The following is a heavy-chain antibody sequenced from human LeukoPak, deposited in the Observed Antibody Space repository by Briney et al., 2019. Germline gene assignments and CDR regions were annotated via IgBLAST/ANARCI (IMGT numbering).Heavy chain of an antibody. D-gene: IGHD3-10*01. CDR1: GGSFSGYY. Sequence: SSETLSLTCAVYGGSFSGYYWSWIRQPPGKGLEWIGEINHSGSTNYNPSLKSRVTISVDTSKNHFSLKLRFVTAADTAVYYCARMGRITLVRGVRGGNWFDPRGQGTLVTVSS. CDR3: ARMGRITLVRGVRGGNWFDP. J-gene: IGHJ5*02. CDR2: INHSGST. V-gene: IGHV4-34*01.